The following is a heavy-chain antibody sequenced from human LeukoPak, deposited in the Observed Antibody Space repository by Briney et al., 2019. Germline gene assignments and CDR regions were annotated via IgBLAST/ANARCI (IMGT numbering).Heavy chain of an antibody. J-gene: IGHJ5*01. V-gene: IGHV4-39*07. Sequence: SETLSLTCTVSGGSISSSSYYWDWIRQAPGKGPEWIGSIYYSGSTYYNPSLKSRVTISVDTSKNQFSLKLSSVTAADTAVYYCARRSCSGGTCYESRGWFGSWGQGTLVTVSS. D-gene: IGHD2-15*01. CDR2: IYYSGST. CDR1: GGSISSSSYY. CDR3: ARRSCSGGTCYESRGWFGS.